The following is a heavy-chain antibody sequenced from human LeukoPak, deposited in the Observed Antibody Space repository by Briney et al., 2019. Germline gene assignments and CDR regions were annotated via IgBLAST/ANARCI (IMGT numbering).Heavy chain of an antibody. J-gene: IGHJ4*02. Sequence: PSETLSLTCAVYGGSFSGYYWSWIRQPPGKGLEWIGEINHSGSTNYNPSLKSRVTISVDTSKNQFSLKLSSVTAADTAVYYRARTKRIYYYDSSGYLDYWGQGTLVTVSS. CDR2: INHSGST. CDR1: GGSFSGYY. CDR3: ARTKRIYYYDSSGYLDY. V-gene: IGHV4-34*01. D-gene: IGHD3-22*01.